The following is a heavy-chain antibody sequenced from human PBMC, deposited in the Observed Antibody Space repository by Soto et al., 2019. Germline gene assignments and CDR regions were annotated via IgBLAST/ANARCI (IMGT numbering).Heavy chain of an antibody. Sequence: WTWLRQPPGKGLEWIGYIYDSATTNYNPSLKSRVTMSVDTSKNQFSLKLSSVTAADTAVYYCAREPSYYYGSGSLDVWGQGTTVTVSS. CDR2: IYDSATT. J-gene: IGHJ6*02. V-gene: IGHV4-59*01. D-gene: IGHD3-10*01. CDR3: AREPSYYYGSGSLDV.